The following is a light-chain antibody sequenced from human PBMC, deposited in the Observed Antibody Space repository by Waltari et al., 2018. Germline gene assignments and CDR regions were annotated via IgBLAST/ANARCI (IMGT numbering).Light chain of an antibody. CDR2: GAS. CDR3: QQYNKWPPYT. Sequence: EIVMTQSPATLPVSPGERATLSCRASQSVGSDLAWYQQKPGRAPNLLIHGASTRVTGIPARFSGSGSGTEFTLTISSLRSEDFAVYYCQQYNKWPPYTFGQGTKLEIK. J-gene: IGKJ2*01. V-gene: IGKV3-15*01. CDR1: QSVGSD.